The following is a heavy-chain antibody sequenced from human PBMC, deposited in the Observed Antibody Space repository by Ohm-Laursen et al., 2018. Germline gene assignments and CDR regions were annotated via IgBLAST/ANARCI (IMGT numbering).Heavy chain of an antibody. J-gene: IGHJ4*02. CDR3: ARSRIAADNDFGY. V-gene: IGHV3-53*01. CDR2: IDRGGNG. CDR1: GFSVSTNY. D-gene: IGHD6-13*01. Sequence: LSLTCAASGFSVSTNYMNWARQAPGKGLEWVSEIDRGGNGYYAESVKGRFTISRDNSKNTLYLQMNNLRAEDSAVYYCARSRIAADNDFGYWGQGTLVTVSS.